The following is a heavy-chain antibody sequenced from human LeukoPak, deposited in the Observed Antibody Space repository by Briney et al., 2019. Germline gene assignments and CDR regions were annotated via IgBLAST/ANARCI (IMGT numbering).Heavy chain of an antibody. CDR2: FSGSGTT. V-gene: IGHV3-23*01. Sequence: GGSLRLSCAASGFTFSSYALSWVRQAPGKGLEWVSGFSGSGTTYYTDSVRGRFTISRDNSKNTLYLQRNSLTAADTDVYYCAKGGAWQIQDYWGQGTLVTVSS. CDR1: GFTFSSYA. D-gene: IGHD3-16*01. CDR3: AKGGAWQIQDY. J-gene: IGHJ4*02.